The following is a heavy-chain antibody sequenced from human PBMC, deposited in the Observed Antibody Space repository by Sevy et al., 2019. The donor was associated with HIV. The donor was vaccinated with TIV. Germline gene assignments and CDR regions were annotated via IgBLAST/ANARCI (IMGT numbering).Heavy chain of an antibody. D-gene: IGHD5-12*01. Sequence: GGSLRLSCAASGFTFDDCAMHWVRQAPGKGLEWVSGISWNSGRIGYADSVKGRFTISRDNAKNSLSLQMNNLRTEDTAFYYCAKELGRGEMVAATMGYWGQGTLVTVSS. CDR3: AKELGRGEMVAATMGY. CDR1: GFTFDDCA. V-gene: IGHV3-9*01. CDR2: ISWNSGRI. J-gene: IGHJ4*02.